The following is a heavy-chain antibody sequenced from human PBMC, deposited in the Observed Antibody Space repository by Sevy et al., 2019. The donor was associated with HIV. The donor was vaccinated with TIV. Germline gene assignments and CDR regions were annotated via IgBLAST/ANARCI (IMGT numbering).Heavy chain of an antibody. V-gene: IGHV3-7*01. CDR1: GFTFTNYW. CDR2: IKQDESEK. Sequence: GGSLRLSCAASGFTFTNYWMSWVRQTPGKGLEWGATIKQDESEKYYVNSVKGRFAISRDNGKNSVSLQMNGLRAEDMALYYCAREVGGYNWRPYYFDSWGQGTLVTVS. J-gene: IGHJ4*02. CDR3: AREVGGYNWRPYYFDS. D-gene: IGHD5-12*01.